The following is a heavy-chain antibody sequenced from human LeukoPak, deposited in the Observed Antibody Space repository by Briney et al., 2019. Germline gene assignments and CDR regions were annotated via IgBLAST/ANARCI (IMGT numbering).Heavy chain of an antibody. CDR3: VKDPRDTYGTNWFVS. D-gene: IGHD2-21*01. CDR1: GFSFGNYA. CDR2: ISGTGGAT. V-gene: IGHV3-23*01. J-gene: IGHJ5*01. Sequence: GVSLRLSCVASGFSFGNYAMSWVRQAPGKGLQWVSQISGTGGATWYAGFARDRFTISRDNSKKTLYLQMSGLRVEDTAMYYCVKDPRDTYGTNWFVSWGQGTLLIVSS.